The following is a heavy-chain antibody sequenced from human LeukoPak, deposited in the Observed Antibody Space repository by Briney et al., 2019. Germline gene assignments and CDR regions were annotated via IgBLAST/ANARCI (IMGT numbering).Heavy chain of an antibody. Sequence: GGSLRLSCAASGFSFSDYWMTWVRQAPGKGLEWVAHIKQDGSEKYYVDSIKGRFTISRDNAKNLVYLQMNSLRADNTAVYYCARGWNYAFRFDYWGQGTLVTVSS. CDR3: ARGWNYAFRFDY. J-gene: IGHJ4*02. D-gene: IGHD3-3*01. CDR1: GFSFSDYW. V-gene: IGHV3-7*01. CDR2: IKQDGSEK.